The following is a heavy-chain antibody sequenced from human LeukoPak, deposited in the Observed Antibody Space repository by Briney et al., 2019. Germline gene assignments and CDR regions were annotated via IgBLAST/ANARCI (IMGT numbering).Heavy chain of an antibody. CDR3: ARDVMGIQLWLLEPDY. V-gene: IGHV1-2*02. CDR2: INPKNGGT. CDR1: GYTFAGYF. D-gene: IGHD5-18*01. J-gene: IGHJ4*02. Sequence: GASVKVSCKASGYTFAGYFMHWVRQAPGQGLEWMGWINPKNGGTKYAQNFQGRVIMTRDTSISTAYMELSRLRSDDTAVYYCARDVMGIQLWLLEPDYWGQGTLVTVSS.